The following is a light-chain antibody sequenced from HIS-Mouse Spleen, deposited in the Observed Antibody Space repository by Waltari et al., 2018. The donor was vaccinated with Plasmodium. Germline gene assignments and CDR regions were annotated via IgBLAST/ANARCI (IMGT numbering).Light chain of an antibody. V-gene: IGKV2-28*01. CDR2: LGS. CDR3: MQALQTPRYT. Sequence: DIVMTQSPLSLPVTPGEPASISCRSSQGLLHSNGYNYLDWYLQKPGQSPQLLIYLGSNRSSGVPDMFSGSGSGTDFTLKISRVEAEDGGVYYCMQALQTPRYTFGQGTKLEIK. CDR1: QGLLHSNGYNY. J-gene: IGKJ2*01.